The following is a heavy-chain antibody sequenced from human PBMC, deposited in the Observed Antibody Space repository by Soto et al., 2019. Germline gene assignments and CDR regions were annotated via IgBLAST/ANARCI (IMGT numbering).Heavy chain of an antibody. V-gene: IGHV4-59*01. D-gene: IGHD6-13*01. CDR3: ARVSSSWYVRYYYYMDV. Sequence: SETLSLTCTVSGGSISSYYWSWIRQPTGKGLEWIGYIYYSGSTNYNPSLKSRVTISVDTSKNQFSLKLSSVTAADTAVYYCARVSSSWYVRYYYYMDVWGKGTTVTVSS. CDR1: GGSISSYY. J-gene: IGHJ6*03. CDR2: IYYSGST.